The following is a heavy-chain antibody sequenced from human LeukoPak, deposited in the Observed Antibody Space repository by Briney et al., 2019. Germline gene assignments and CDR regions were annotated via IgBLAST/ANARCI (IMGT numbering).Heavy chain of an antibody. V-gene: IGHV3-33*01. Sequence: GGSLRLSCAASGFTFSSYGMHWVRQAPGKGLEWVAVIWYDGSNKYYADSVKGRFTISRDNSKNTLYLQMNSLRAEDTAVYYCARGAAAAGRLGYWGQGTLVTVSS. CDR3: ARGAAAAGRLGY. CDR2: IWYDGSNK. J-gene: IGHJ4*02. D-gene: IGHD6-13*01. CDR1: GFTFSSYG.